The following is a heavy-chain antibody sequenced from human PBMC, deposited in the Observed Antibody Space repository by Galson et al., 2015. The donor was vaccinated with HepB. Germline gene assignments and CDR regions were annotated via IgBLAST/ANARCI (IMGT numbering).Heavy chain of an antibody. CDR1: GFTFSSYA. CDR2: ISHDESNK. CDR3: AIDSWIRGPIVLYFDP. D-gene: IGHD5-18*01. Sequence: SLRLSCAASGFTFSSYAMHWVRQAPGKGLEWVAVISHDESNKYYADSVEGRFTISRDNSKNTPSLQMNSLRAEATAVYHCAIDSWIRGPIVLYFDPWGRGTLVNVSS. J-gene: IGHJ2*01. V-gene: IGHV3-30*04.